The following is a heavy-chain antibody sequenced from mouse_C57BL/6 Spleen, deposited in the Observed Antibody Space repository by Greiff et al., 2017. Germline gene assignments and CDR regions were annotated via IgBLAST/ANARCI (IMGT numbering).Heavy chain of an antibody. CDR2: IYPGDGDT. J-gene: IGHJ2*01. CDR3: ARSDLYYFDY. CDR1: GYAFSSSW. Sequence: QVQLKQSGPALVKPGASVKISCKASGYAFSSSWMNWVKQRPGKGLEWIGRIYPGDGDTNYNGKFKGKATLTADKSSSTAYMQLSSLTSEDSAVYFCARSDLYYFDYWGQGTTLTVSS. V-gene: IGHV1-82*01.